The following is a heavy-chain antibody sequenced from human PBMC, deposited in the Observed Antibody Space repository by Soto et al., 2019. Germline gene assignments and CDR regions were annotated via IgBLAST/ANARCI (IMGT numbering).Heavy chain of an antibody. J-gene: IGHJ4*02. CDR2: VHPGNSDI. D-gene: IGHD1-20*01. V-gene: IGHV5-51*01. Sequence: PGESLKISCKASGYSFNSYWIGWVRQMPGKGLEWMGIVHPGNSDIRYSPSFQGQVTVSVDRSISTAYLQWSSLKASDTAMYYCAALTGATFHWGQGTQVTVSS. CDR1: GYSFNSYW. CDR3: AALTGATFH.